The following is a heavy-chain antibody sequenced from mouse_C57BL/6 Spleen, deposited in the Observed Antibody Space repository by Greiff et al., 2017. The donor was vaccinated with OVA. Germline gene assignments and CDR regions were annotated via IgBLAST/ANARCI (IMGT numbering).Heavy chain of an antibody. Sequence: QVQLQQPGAELVKPGASVKLSCKASGHTFTSYWMHWVKQRPGQGLEWIGMIHPNSGSTNYNEKFKSKATLTVDKSSSTAYMQLSSLTSEDSAVYYCARDYGSREFAYWGQGTLVTVSA. V-gene: IGHV1-64*01. CDR2: IHPNSGST. D-gene: IGHD1-1*01. CDR3: ARDYGSREFAY. CDR1: GHTFTSYW. J-gene: IGHJ3*01.